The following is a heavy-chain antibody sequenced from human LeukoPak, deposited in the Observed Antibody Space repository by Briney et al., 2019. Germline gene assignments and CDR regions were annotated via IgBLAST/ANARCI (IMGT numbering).Heavy chain of an antibody. Sequence: PGGSLRLSCAASGFALSSYAMSWVRQAPGKGLEWVSAISGSGGSTYYADSVKGRFTISRDNSKNTLYLQMNSLRAEDTAVYYCAKVGDYGDYWTRFEEYYFDYWGQGTLVTVSS. CDR1: GFALSSYA. CDR2: ISGSGGST. CDR3: AKVGDYGDYWTRFEEYYFDY. V-gene: IGHV3-23*01. J-gene: IGHJ4*02. D-gene: IGHD4-17*01.